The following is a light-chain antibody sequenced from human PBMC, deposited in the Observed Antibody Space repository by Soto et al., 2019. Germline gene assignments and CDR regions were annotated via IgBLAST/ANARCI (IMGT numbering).Light chain of an antibody. CDR1: QSVSSF. CDR2: DSS. Sequence: EVVLTQSPDTLSSSPGERATLSCRASQSVSSFLAWYQQKPGQAPRLLIYDSSNRATGIPARFSGSGSGTDFTLTISSLEPEDFAVYYCQHHSSWPGAFGPGTKVDIK. J-gene: IGKJ3*01. CDR3: QHHSSWPGA. V-gene: IGKV3-11*01.